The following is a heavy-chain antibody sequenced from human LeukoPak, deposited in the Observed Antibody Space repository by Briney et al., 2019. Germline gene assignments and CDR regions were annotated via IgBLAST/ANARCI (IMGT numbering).Heavy chain of an antibody. Sequence: GGSLRLSCAASGFTFSSYNMNWVRQAPGKGLEWVTSISSSSSYIYYADSVKGRFTISRDNAKNSLYLQMNSLRAEDTAVYYCARVIAVAGTEDYWGQGTLVTVSS. V-gene: IGHV3-21*01. J-gene: IGHJ4*02. CDR3: ARVIAVAGTEDY. D-gene: IGHD6-19*01. CDR1: GFTFSSYN. CDR2: ISSSSSYI.